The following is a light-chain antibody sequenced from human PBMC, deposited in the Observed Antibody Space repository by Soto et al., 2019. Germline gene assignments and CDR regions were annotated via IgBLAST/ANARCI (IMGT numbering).Light chain of an antibody. V-gene: IGKV1-5*03. CDR3: QQYNSYWM. J-gene: IGKJ5*01. CDR1: QSIGSW. Sequence: DIQMPQSPSTLSASVGDRVTITCRASQSIGSWLAWYQQKPGKAPKLLIYKASSLESGVPSRFSGSGSGTEFTLNISSLQPDDFATYYCQQYNSYWMFGQGTRWRL. CDR2: KAS.